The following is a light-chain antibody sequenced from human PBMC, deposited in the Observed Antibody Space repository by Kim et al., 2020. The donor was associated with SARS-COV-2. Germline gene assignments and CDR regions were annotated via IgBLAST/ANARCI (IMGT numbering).Light chain of an antibody. CDR3: QAWDSTTSYV. J-gene: IGLJ1*01. V-gene: IGLV3-1*01. CDR1: ELGDKN. Sequence: SYELTQPPSMSVSPGQTASITCSGDELGDKNVCWYQQKPGQSPVLVIYQHTKRPSGIPERFSGSNSGDTATLTISGTQAMDEADYYCQAWDSTTSYVFGTGTKVTVL. CDR2: QHT.